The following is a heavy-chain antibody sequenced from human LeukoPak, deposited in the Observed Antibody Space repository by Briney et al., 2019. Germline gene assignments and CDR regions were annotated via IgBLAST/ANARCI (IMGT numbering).Heavy chain of an antibody. CDR3: ASPLLDYYDSSGYYSQIDY. V-gene: IGHV3-7*01. CDR1: GFTFSNYW. D-gene: IGHD3-22*01. CDR2: IKQDGSEK. J-gene: IGHJ4*02. Sequence: GGSLRLSCAASGFTFSNYWMSWVRQAPGKGLEWVANIKQDGSEKYYVDSVKGRFTISRDNAKNSLYLQMNSLRAEDTAVYYCASPLLDYYDSSGYYSQIDYWGRGTLVTVSS.